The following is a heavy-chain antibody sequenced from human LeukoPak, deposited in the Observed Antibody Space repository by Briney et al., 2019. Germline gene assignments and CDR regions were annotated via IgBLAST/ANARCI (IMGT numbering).Heavy chain of an antibody. CDR2: ISGHNGKT. CDR3: ARDQGYYYGMDV. J-gene: IGHJ6*02. Sequence: SVKVSCKATGYIFTSYGISWVRQAPGQGLEWMGWISGHNGKTKSEQKFQGRVTVTTDTSTTTAYLELRSLRLDDTAVYYCARDQGYYYGMDVWGQGTTVTVSS. CDR1: GYIFTSYG. V-gene: IGHV1-18*01.